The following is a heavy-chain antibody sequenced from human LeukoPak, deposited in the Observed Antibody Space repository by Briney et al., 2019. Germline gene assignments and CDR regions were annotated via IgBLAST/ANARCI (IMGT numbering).Heavy chain of an antibody. J-gene: IGHJ5*02. CDR2: ISAYNGNT. Sequence: PRASVKVSCKASGYTFTSYGISWVRQAPGQGLEWMGWISAYNGNTNYAQKLQGRVTMTTDTSTSTAYMELRSLRSDDTAVYYCARSLIVVVPAARIGWFDPWGQGTLVTVSS. V-gene: IGHV1-18*01. CDR1: GYTFTSYG. CDR3: ARSLIVVVPAARIGWFDP. D-gene: IGHD2-2*01.